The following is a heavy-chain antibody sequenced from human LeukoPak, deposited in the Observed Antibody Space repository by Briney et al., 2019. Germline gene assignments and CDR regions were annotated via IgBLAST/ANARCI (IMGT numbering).Heavy chain of an antibody. CDR3: ATYFYGEYGSYYFDY. CDR1: GAFITNSHW. J-gene: IGHJ4*02. D-gene: IGHD4-17*01. Sequence: SGTLSLTCAVSGAFITNSHWWSWARQPPGKGLEWIGEIYHSGTTNYNPSLQSRATMSVDKSKNQLSLKLSSVTAADTAVYYCATYFYGEYGSYYFDYWGQGTLVTVSS. CDR2: IYHSGTT. V-gene: IGHV4-4*02.